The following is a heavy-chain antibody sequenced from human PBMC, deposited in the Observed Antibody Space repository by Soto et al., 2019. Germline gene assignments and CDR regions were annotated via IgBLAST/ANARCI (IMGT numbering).Heavy chain of an antibody. CDR3: ARDDTGSMDV. V-gene: IGHV3-11*01. CDR1: GFTFSDYY. Sequence: WGSLRLSCAASGFTFSDYYMNWIRQAPGKGLGWVSYISHSGSTIYYANSVKGRFTISRDNVKNSLYLQMNSLRAEDTAIYYCARDDTGSMDVWGQGTTVTVSS. D-gene: IGHD2-8*02. CDR2: ISHSGSTI. J-gene: IGHJ6*02.